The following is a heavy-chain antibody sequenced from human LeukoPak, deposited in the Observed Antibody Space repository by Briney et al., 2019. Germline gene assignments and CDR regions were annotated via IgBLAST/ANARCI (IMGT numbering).Heavy chain of an antibody. J-gene: IGHJ3*02. CDR2: IYYSGST. CDR1: GGSISSYY. CDR3: ARQVSYVAVAGPRDDAFDI. V-gene: IGHV4-59*08. Sequence: PSETLSLTCTASGGSISSYYWSWIRQPPGKGLEWIGFIYYSGSTNYNPSLKSRVIISVDTSKNQFSLTLKFVTAADTAVYYCARQVSYVAVAGPRDDAFDIWGQGTMITVSS. D-gene: IGHD6-19*01.